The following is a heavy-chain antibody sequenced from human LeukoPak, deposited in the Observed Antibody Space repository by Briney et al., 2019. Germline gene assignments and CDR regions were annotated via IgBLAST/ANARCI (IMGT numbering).Heavy chain of an antibody. V-gene: IGHV4-59*12. CDR3: ARGGNSGPDTIYYYYMDV. CDR2: RYYSGST. Sequence: PSETLSLTCTVSGGSIGSYYWSWIRQPPGKGLEWIGYRYYSGSTNYNPSLKSRVTISVDTSKNQFSLKLTSVTAADTAVYYCARGGNSGPDTIYYYYMDVWDKGTTVTVSS. J-gene: IGHJ6*03. D-gene: IGHD1-1*01. CDR1: GGSIGSYY.